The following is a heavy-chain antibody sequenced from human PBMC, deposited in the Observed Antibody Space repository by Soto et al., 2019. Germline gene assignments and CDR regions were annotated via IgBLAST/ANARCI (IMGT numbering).Heavy chain of an antibody. D-gene: IGHD3-3*01. Sequence: GGSLRLSCAASGFTFSSYAMHWVRQAPGKGLEWVAVISYDGSNKYYADSVKGRFTISRDNSKNTLYLQMNSLRAEDTAVYYCAREQYDFWSGYYGAYYYGMDVWGQGTTVTVSS. CDR1: GFTFSSYA. V-gene: IGHV3-30-3*01. CDR3: AREQYDFWSGYYGAYYYGMDV. CDR2: ISYDGSNK. J-gene: IGHJ6*02.